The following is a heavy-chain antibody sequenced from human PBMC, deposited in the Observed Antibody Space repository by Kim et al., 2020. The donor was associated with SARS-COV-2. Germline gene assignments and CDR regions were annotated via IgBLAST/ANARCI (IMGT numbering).Heavy chain of an antibody. J-gene: IGHJ6*02. D-gene: IGHD3-9*01. V-gene: IGHV3-33*01. Sequence: GGSLRLSCAASGFTFSSYGMHWVRQAPGKGLEWVAVIWYDGSNKYYADSVKGRFTISRDNSKNTLYLQMNSLRAEDTAVYYCARERGRFLTGYYGLYGMDVWGQGTTVTVSS. CDR3: ARERGRFLTGYYGLYGMDV. CDR1: GFTFSSYG. CDR2: IWYDGSNK.